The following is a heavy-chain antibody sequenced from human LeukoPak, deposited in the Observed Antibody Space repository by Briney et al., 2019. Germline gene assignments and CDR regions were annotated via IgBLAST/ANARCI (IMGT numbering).Heavy chain of an antibody. J-gene: IGHJ4*02. CDR1: GGSISSYY. V-gene: IGHV4-59*12. D-gene: IGHD4-17*01. Sequence: SETLSLTCTVSGGSISSYYWSWIRQPPGKGLEWIGYIYYSGNTNYNPSLKSRVTISVDTSKNQFSLELSSVTAADTAVCYCARLGTNYGDYRFAFWGQGTLVTVSS. CDR3: ARLGTNYGDYRFAF. CDR2: IYYSGNT.